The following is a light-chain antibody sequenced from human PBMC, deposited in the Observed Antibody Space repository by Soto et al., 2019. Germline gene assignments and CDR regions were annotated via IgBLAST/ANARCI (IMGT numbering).Light chain of an antibody. J-gene: IGKJ1*01. CDR2: LAS. Sequence: EIVLTQSPGTLSLSPGDRATLSCRASHSVSSNSLAWYQQKPGQAPRLLIYLASIRATGIPDRFSGSGSGTDFTLTINRLEPEDFAVYYCQQYGSSPRTFGQGTKVEVK. V-gene: IGKV3-20*01. CDR1: HSVSSNS. CDR3: QQYGSSPRT.